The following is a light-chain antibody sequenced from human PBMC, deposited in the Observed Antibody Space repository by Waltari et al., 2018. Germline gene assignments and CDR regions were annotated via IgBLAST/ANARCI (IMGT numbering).Light chain of an antibody. CDR1: RSAVGGYNS. V-gene: IGLV2-11*01. Sequence: QSALTQPRSVSGSPGQSVTISCTGTRSAVGGYNSVSWYQQHPGKAPKLLIYDDSKRPSGVPDRFSGSKSGNTASLTISGLQAEDEADYYCCSYAGSHTSWVFGGGTKLTVL. CDR3: CSYAGSHTSWV. CDR2: DDS. J-gene: IGLJ3*02.